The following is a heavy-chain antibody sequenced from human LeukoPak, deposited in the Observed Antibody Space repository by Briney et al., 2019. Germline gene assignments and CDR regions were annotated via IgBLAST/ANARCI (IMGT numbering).Heavy chain of an antibody. CDR3: TRWDCTTTGCYPFDY. CDR1: GFTFSGSA. D-gene: IGHD2-2*01. J-gene: IGHJ4*02. Sequence: PGGSLKLSCAASGFTFSGSAIHWVRQASGKGLEWVGRIRDKANSYATAYIASVKGRFTISRYDSKNTAYLQMSSLKTEDTAVYYCTRWDCTTTGCYPFDYWGQGTLVTVSS. CDR2: IRDKANSYAT. V-gene: IGHV3-73*01.